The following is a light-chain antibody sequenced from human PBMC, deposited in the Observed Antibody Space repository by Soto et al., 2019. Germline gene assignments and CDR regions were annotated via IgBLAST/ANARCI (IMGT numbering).Light chain of an antibody. J-gene: IGKJ4*01. CDR3: QRTYDALSLT. CDR1: KGISSY. CDR2: SAS. Sequence: DIQLTQSPSSLPASVGDRVTISCRVSKGISSYLNWYGQKPGKVPKLLIYSASNLQSGVPSRFSGSGSGTDFTITISSLQPEGVATYYCQRTYDALSLTFGGGTKVEIK. V-gene: IGKV1-27*01.